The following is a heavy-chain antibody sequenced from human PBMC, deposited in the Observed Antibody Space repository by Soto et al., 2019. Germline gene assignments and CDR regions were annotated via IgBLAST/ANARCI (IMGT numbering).Heavy chain of an antibody. CDR2: IIPIFGTA. J-gene: IGHJ4*02. Sequence: QLQLVQSGAEVKKPGSSVKVSCKASGGTFSSYSINWVRQAPGQGLEWMGEIIPIFGTANYAQKFQGRVTITADEDTSTAYMELSSLRAEDTAVYDCARDGGSHSGGIDYWGQGTLVTVSS. CDR3: ARDGGSHSGGIDY. CDR1: GGTFSSYS. D-gene: IGHD1-26*01. V-gene: IGHV1-69*01.